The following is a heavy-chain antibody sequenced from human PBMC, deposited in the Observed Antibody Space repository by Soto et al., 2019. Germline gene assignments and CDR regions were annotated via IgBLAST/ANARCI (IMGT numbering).Heavy chain of an antibody. Sequence: EVQLVESGGGLVQPGGSLRLSCAASGFTLSSYSMNWVRQPPGKGLEWVSYVSSTSSTIYYADSVKGRFTISRDNAMDSVYLQMTSLRAEDTALYYCARGRAVTTPCPSLDYWGQGTLVTVSS. CDR1: GFTLSSYS. D-gene: IGHD6-19*01. V-gene: IGHV3-48*01. CDR3: ARGRAVTTPCPSLDY. CDR2: VSSTSSTI. J-gene: IGHJ4*01.